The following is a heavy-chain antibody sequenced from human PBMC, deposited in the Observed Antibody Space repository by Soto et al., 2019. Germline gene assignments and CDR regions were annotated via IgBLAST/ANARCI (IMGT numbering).Heavy chain of an antibody. Sequence: GGSLRLSCEASGSTFSNYAMSWVRQAPGKGLEWVSGISGSGRDTYYADSVKGRLTISRDNAKNTLFLQMNSLRAEDAAVYYCARDHKGGYYYYGMDVWGQGTTVTVSS. J-gene: IGHJ6*02. CDR3: ARDHKGGYYYYGMDV. CDR2: ISGSGRDT. V-gene: IGHV3-23*01. CDR1: GSTFSNYA.